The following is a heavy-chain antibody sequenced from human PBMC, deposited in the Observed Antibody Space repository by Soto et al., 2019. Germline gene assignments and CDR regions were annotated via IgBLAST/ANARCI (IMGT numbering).Heavy chain of an antibody. J-gene: IGHJ6*02. D-gene: IGHD1-1*01. CDR1: GYTYTSYG. Sequence: DSVKVYSKASGYTYTSYGISWVRQAPGQELEWMGWISAYNGNTNYAQKLQGRVTMTTDTSTSTAYMELRSLRSDDTAVYYCARVLGSGTTGTGNTRYYYYYGMDVWGQGTTVTVSS. CDR3: ARVLGSGTTGTGNTRYYYYYGMDV. CDR2: ISAYNGNT. V-gene: IGHV1-18*01.